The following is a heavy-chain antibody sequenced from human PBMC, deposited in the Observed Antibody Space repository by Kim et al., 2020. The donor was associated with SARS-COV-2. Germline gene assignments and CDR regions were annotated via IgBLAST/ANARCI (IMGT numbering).Heavy chain of an antibody. Sequence: ASVKVSCKASGYTFTSYGISWVRQAPGQGLEWMGWISAYNGNTNYAQKLQGRVTMTTDTSTSTAYMELRSLRSDDTAVYYCARDWRVAAAGLFDYWGQGTLVTVSS. CDR3: ARDWRVAAAGLFDY. V-gene: IGHV1-18*04. D-gene: IGHD6-13*01. CDR1: GYTFTSYG. J-gene: IGHJ4*02. CDR2: ISAYNGNT.